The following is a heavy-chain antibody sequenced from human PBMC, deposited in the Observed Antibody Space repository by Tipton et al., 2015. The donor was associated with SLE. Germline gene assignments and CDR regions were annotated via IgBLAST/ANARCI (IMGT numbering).Heavy chain of an antibody. Sequence: TLSLTCTVSGGSISSSSYYWGWIRQPPGKGLEWIGSIYYSGSTYYNPSPKSRVTISVDTSKNQFSLKLSSVTAADTAVYYCARDNFWNRGYYFGGGEDYYYYMDVWGKGTTVTVSS. V-gene: IGHV4-39*07. CDR1: GGSISSSSYY. D-gene: IGHD3-3*01. J-gene: IGHJ6*03. CDR2: IYYSGST. CDR3: ARDNFWNRGYYFGGGEDYYYYMDV.